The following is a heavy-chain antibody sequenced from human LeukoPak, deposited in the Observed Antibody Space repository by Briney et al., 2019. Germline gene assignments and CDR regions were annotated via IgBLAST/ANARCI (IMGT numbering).Heavy chain of an antibody. CDR1: GFTFSDYY. J-gene: IGHJ4*02. D-gene: IGHD2-2*01. V-gene: IGHV3-11*01. Sequence: GGSLRLSCAASGFTFSDYYMGWIRQAPGKGLEGVSYISSSGSTIYYPDSVKGRFTISRDNAKNALYLQMNSLRAEDTVVYYCARAFRLAMVDYWGQGTLVTVSS. CDR3: ARAFRLAMVDY. CDR2: ISSSGSTI.